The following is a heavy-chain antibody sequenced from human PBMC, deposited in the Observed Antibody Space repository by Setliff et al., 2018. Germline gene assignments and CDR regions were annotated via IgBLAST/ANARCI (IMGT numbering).Heavy chain of an antibody. Sequence: GGSLRLSCAASGFTFSNFWMSWVRQAPGKGPEWVASIKADESEKQYVDSVKGRFTISRDNARNSVYLQMNSLRVEDTAVYYCARDVGYTYGLDFWGQGTLVTVSS. CDR2: IKADESEK. V-gene: IGHV3-7*01. D-gene: IGHD5-18*01. J-gene: IGHJ4*02. CDR3: ARDVGYTYGLDF. CDR1: GFTFSNFW.